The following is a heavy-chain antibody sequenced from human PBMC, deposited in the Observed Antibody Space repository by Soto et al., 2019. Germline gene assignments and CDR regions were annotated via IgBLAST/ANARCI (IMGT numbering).Heavy chain of an antibody. CDR3: AREGELRHGEWSVYRGGNYAMDV. V-gene: IGHV1-8*01. CDR1: GYTFSGCD. Sequence: QVQLVQSGAEVKKPGASVRCSCKASGYTFSGCDIHWVRQATGQGLDWMGWVSPDSGSTGYEGIFQGRVPMTWDRPTAATYMHLSSLRSEDWAVYSCAREGELRHGEWSVYRGGNYAMDVW. J-gene: IGHJ6*01. CDR2: VSPDSGST. D-gene: IGHD3-16*01.